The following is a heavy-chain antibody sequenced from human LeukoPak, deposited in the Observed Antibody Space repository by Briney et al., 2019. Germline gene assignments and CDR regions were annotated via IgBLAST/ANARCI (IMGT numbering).Heavy chain of an antibody. J-gene: IGHJ4*02. D-gene: IGHD3-16*02. Sequence: TGGSLRLSWAASGFTFSSYAMSWVRQAPGKGLEWVSAISGSGGNTYYADSVKGRFTMSRDNSKNTLYLQMNSLRAEDTAVYFCAKTVSGSHSYQGGDYWGQGTLVTVSS. CDR3: AKTVSGSHSYQGGDY. V-gene: IGHV3-23*01. CDR2: ISGSGGNT. CDR1: GFTFSSYA.